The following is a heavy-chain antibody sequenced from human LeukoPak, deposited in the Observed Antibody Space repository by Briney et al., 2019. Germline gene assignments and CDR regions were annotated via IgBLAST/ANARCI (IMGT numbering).Heavy chain of an antibody. Sequence: SETLSLTCTVSGGSISSSSYYWGWIRQPPGKGLEWIGSIYYSGSTNYNPSLKSRVTISVDTSKNQFSLKLSSVTAADTAVYYCASGGRSIAALADYWGQGTLVTVSS. D-gene: IGHD6-6*01. CDR1: GGSISSSSYY. CDR2: IYYSGST. V-gene: IGHV4-39*07. CDR3: ASGGRSIAALADY. J-gene: IGHJ4*02.